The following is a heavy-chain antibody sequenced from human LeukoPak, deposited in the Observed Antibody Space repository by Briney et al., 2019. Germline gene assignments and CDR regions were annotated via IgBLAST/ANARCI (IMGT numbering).Heavy chain of an antibody. CDR3: ARGRTRFPYCSSTSCYVMSLWLDY. J-gene: IGHJ4*02. Sequence: SETLSLTCTVSGGSISSYYWSWIRQPPGKGLEWIGYIYYSGSTNYNPSLKSRVTISVDTSKNQFSLKLSSVTAADTAVYYCARGRTRFPYCSSTSCYVMSLWLDYWGQGTLVTVSS. CDR2: IYYSGST. D-gene: IGHD2-2*01. CDR1: GGSISSYY. V-gene: IGHV4-59*12.